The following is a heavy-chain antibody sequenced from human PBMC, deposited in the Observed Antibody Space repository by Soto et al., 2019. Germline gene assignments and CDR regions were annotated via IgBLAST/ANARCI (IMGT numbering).Heavy chain of an antibody. D-gene: IGHD5-12*01. J-gene: IGHJ4*02. CDR1: GFTFSSYA. Sequence: GGSLRLSCAASGFTFSSYAMSWVRQAPGKGLEWVSASGSGGNTYYADSVKGRFAISRDNSKNTLYLEMNSLRAEDTAVYYCARTSPGEWLRLAPFDYWGQGSLVTVSS. CDR3: ARTSPGEWLRLAPFDY. CDR2: SGSGGNT. V-gene: IGHV3-23*01.